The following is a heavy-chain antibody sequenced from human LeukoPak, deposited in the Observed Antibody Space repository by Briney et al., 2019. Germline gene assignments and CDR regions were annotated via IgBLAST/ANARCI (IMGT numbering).Heavy chain of an antibody. Sequence: GGSLRLSCAASGFTFSSYWMSWVRQAPGKGLEWVAVISYDGSNKYYADSVRGRFTISRDNSKNTLYLQMNSLRAEDTAVYNCARARIAAAGTNILAAMGYWGQGTLVTVSS. D-gene: IGHD6-13*01. CDR1: GFTFSSYW. CDR3: ARARIAAAGTNILAAMGY. J-gene: IGHJ4*02. V-gene: IGHV3-30*03. CDR2: ISYDGSNK.